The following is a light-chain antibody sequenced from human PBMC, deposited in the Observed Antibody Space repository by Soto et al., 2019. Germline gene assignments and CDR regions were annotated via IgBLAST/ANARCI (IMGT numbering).Light chain of an antibody. J-gene: IGLJ1*01. CDR3: SSYTSSSTLV. V-gene: IGLV2-14*01. CDR2: GVT. CDR1: NSDVGAHDL. Sequence: QSALTQPASVSGSPGQSITISCTGSNSDVGAHDLVSWYQHHPGKAPRLMIYGVTNRPSGVSNRFSGSKSGNTASLTISGLQAEDEADYYCSSYTSSSTLVFGTGTKVTVL.